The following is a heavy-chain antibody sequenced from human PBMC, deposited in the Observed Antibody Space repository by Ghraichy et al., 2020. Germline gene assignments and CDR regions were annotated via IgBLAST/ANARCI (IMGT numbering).Heavy chain of an antibody. CDR2: IYPGDSDT. J-gene: IGHJ6*02. CDR3: ARHLFVVVPAATYYYGMDV. D-gene: IGHD2-2*01. CDR1: GYSFTSYW. V-gene: IGHV5-51*01. Sequence: GESLNISCKGSGYSFTSYWIGWVRQMPGKGLEWMGIIYPGDSDTRYSPSFQGQVTISADKSISTAYLQWSSLKASDTAMYYCARHLFVVVPAATYYYGMDVWGQGTTVTVSS.